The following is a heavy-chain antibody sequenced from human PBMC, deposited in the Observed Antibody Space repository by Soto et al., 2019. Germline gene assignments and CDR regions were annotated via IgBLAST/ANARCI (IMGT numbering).Heavy chain of an antibody. Sequence: QVELQQWGAGLLKPSETLSLPCEVYYVSFKDYNWSGIRQPPVKGLEWIGHINHSGISNYNPSLKSRVTMSVDASKYQLSLTVTSVTAADTAVYYGARHQRFSYDSGIYYNTLFDHWGLGTLVSVSS. CDR1: YVSFKDYN. CDR2: INHSGIS. D-gene: IGHD3-10*01. CDR3: ARHQRFSYDSGIYYNTLFDH. J-gene: IGHJ4*02. V-gene: IGHV4-34*01.